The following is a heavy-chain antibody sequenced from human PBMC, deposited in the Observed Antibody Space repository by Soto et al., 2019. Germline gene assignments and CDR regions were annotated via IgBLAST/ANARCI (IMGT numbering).Heavy chain of an antibody. V-gene: IGHV3-11*01. CDR3: ATFGDSYDYTGMDV. CDR1: GFVFSDNY. D-gene: IGHD4-17*01. CDR2: ISKSGGTT. J-gene: IGHJ6*02. Sequence: QVQLVESGGGLVKPGGSLRLCCAVSGFVFSDNYMSWIRQAPGTGLERVSYISKSGGTTYYEDSVKGRCTIPRENAKNPLYLQRIRLTAEDTAVYYCATFGDSYDYTGMDVWGQGTTVTVSS.